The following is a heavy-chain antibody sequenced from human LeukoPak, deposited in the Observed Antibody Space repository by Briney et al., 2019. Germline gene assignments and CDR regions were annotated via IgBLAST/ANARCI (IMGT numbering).Heavy chain of an antibody. J-gene: IGHJ4*02. D-gene: IGHD3-22*01. CDR2: ISYDGSNK. CDR1: GFTFSSYA. CDR3: ARDRGYYYDSSGYPDY. Sequence: GGSLRLSCVASGFTFSSYAMHWVRQAPGKGLEWVAVISYDGSNKYYADSVKGRFTISRDNSKNTLYLQMNSPRAEDTAVYYCARDRGYYYDSSGYPDYWGQGTLVTVSS. V-gene: IGHV3-30-3*01.